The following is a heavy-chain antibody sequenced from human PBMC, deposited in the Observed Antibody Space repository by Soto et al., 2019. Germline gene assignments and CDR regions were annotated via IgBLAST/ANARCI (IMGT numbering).Heavy chain of an antibody. CDR2: ISSSSSYI. V-gene: IGHV3-21*01. CDR3: AREDPPLGSGMDV. D-gene: IGHD3-10*01. CDR1: GFTFSSYS. J-gene: IGHJ6*02. Sequence: PGGSLRLSCAASGFTFSSYSMNWVRQAPGKGLEWVSSISSSSSYIYYADSVKGRFTISRDNAKNSLYLQMNSLRAEDTAVYYCAREDPPLGSGMDVWGQGTTVTVSS.